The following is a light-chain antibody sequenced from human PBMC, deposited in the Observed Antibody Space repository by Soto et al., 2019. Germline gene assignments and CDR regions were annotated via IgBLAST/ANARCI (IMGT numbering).Light chain of an antibody. V-gene: IGLV1-47*01. Sequence: QSVLTQPSSASGTPGRRVTMSCSGSSSSIGSSSVYWYQQLPGTAPKLLIFRNNQRPSGVPDRFSGSKSGTSASLAISGLRSEDEADYYCAAWDDSLNAYVFGTGTKVTVL. CDR3: AAWDDSLNAYV. CDR1: SSSIGSSS. CDR2: RNN. J-gene: IGLJ1*01.